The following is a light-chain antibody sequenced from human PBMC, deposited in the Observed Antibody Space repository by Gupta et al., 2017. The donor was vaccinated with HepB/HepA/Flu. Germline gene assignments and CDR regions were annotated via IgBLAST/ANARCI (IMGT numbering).Light chain of an antibody. CDR2: AAS. CDR3: QHKNSCPIT. J-gene: IGKJ5*01. CDR1: QGISSY. V-gene: IGKV1-8*01. Sequence: AIRMTQSPSSFSASTGDRVTITCRASQGISSYLAWYQQKPGKAPKLLIYAASTLQSGVPSRFSGSGSGTXFTLTIXCLQSEDFAIYYCQHKNSCPITFGXGTQVEIK.